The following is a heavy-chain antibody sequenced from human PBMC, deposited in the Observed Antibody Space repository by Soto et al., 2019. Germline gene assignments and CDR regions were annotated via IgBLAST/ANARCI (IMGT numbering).Heavy chain of an antibody. CDR1: GYTFTSYA. J-gene: IGHJ4*02. CDR2: INAGNGNT. D-gene: IGHD6-19*01. CDR3: ARGLAPYYFDY. Sequence: QVQLVQSGAEVKKPGASVKVSCKASGYTFTSYAMHCVRQAPGQRLEWMGWINAGNGNTKYSQKFQGRVTITRDTSASTAYMELSSLRSEDTAVYYCARGLAPYYFDYWGQGTLVTVSS. V-gene: IGHV1-3*01.